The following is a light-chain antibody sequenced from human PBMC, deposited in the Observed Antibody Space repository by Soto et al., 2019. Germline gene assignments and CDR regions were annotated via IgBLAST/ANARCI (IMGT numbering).Light chain of an antibody. CDR2: DAS. CDR3: QQLTDWPPQWT. V-gene: IGKV3-11*01. CDR1: QSISSY. Sequence: NVFTSPPGTLSLSPGERATLSCRAIQSISSYLAWYQQKPGQAPRLLIYDASSRATGIPARFSGSGSGTDFTLTISSLEPEDFAVYYCQQLTDWPPQWTFGQGTKVAIK. J-gene: IGKJ1*01.